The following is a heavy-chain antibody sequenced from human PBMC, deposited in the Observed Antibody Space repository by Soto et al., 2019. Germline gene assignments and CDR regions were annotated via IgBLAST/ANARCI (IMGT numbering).Heavy chain of an antibody. CDR3: ARALRITILGYMDV. D-gene: IGHD3-3*01. V-gene: IGHV4-34*01. CDR2: INHSGST. Sequence: SETLSLTCAVYGGSFSGYYWSWIRQPPGKGLEWIGEINHSGSTKYNQSLKSRFNKSVDTSKNQFSQKLSSVTAADPAVYYCARALRITILGYMDVWGKGTTVTVSS. CDR1: GGSFSGYY. J-gene: IGHJ6*03.